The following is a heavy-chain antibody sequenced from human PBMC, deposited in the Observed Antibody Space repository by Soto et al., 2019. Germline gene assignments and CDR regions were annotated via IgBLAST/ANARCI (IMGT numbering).Heavy chain of an antibody. CDR3: ARSRDGYHLNPMDQ. Sequence: QVQLQVSGPGLVKPSATLSLRCTVSTGSTNSFYWSWIRQPPGKGLQWLGYFFYTGNTNHNPSLKRRVTLSLDMSSNQSSRRLSSVTAADTAMYYCARSRDGYHLNPMDQWGQGLLVTVSS. D-gene: IGHD5-12*01. J-gene: IGHJ4*02. V-gene: IGHV4-59*01. CDR1: TGSTNSFY. CDR2: FFYTGNT.